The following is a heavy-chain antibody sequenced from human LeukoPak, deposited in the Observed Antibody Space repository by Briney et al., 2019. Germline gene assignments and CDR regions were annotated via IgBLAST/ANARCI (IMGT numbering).Heavy chain of an antibody. CDR1: GGSISSSNW. Sequence: SETLSLTCAVSGGSISSSNWWSWVRQPPGKGLEWIGEIYHSGSTNYNPSLKSRVTISVDTSKNQFSLKLSSVTAADTAVYYCARHMASLDYVHFDYWGQGTLVTVSS. D-gene: IGHD4-17*01. V-gene: IGHV4-4*02. CDR3: ARHMASLDYVHFDY. J-gene: IGHJ4*02. CDR2: IYHSGST.